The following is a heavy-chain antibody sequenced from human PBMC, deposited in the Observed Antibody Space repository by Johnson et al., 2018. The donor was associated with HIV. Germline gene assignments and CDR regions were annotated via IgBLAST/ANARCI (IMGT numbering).Heavy chain of an antibody. Sequence: VQLVESGGGVVRPGGSLRLSCAASGFTFDDYAMTWVRQAPGKGLEWVSVIYSGGSTYYADSVKGRFTISRDNSKNTLYLQMNRLRAEDTAVYYCAREWLYGFDIWGQGTMVTVSS. V-gene: IGHV3-66*01. CDR2: IYSGGST. D-gene: IGHD5-24*01. CDR3: AREWLYGFDI. J-gene: IGHJ3*02. CDR1: GFTFDDYA.